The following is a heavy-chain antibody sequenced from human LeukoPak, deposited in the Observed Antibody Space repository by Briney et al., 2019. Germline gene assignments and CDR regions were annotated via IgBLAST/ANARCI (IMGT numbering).Heavy chain of an antibody. CDR3: ASIQYSSSWYG. Sequence: GGSLRLSCAASGFTVSSNYMSWVRQAPGKGLEWVSVIYSGGSTYYADSVKGRFTISRDNSKNTLYLQINSLRAEDTAVYYCASIQYSSSWYGWGQGTLVTVSS. J-gene: IGHJ4*02. CDR2: IYSGGST. V-gene: IGHV3-66*01. D-gene: IGHD6-13*01. CDR1: GFTVSSNY.